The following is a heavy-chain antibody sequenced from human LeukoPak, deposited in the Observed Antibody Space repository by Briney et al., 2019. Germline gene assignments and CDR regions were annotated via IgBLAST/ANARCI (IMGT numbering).Heavy chain of an antibody. D-gene: IGHD5-24*01. CDR1: GYTFTSYG. CDR3: ARQGWPYYYSYMDF. J-gene: IGHJ6*03. V-gene: IGHV7-4-1*02. CDR2: INTNTGNP. Sequence: GASVKVSCKASGYTFTSYGLNWVRQAPGQGLQWLGWINTNTGNPTYAQGFTGRFVFSLDTSVSTAYLQISSLKAEDTAVYYCARQGWPYYYSYMDFWGKGTTVTVSS.